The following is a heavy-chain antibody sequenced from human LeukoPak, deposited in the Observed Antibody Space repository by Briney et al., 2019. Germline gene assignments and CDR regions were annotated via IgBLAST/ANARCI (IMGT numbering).Heavy chain of an antibody. J-gene: IGHJ4*02. V-gene: IGHV4-34*01. CDR2: INHSGST. D-gene: IGHD1-14*01. CDR3: ATAEVNPQIRRSTGLKY. CDR1: GGSFSGYY. Sequence: SETLSLTCAVYGGSFSGYYWSWIRQPPGKGLEWIGEINHSGSTNYNPSLKSRVTISVDTSKNQFSLKLSSVTAADTAVYYCATAEVNPQIRRSTGLKYWGQGTLITVSS.